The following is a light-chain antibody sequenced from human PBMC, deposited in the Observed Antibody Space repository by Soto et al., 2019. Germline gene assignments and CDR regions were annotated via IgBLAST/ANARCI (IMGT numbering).Light chain of an antibody. CDR2: GSS. CDR1: SSNIGAGYD. V-gene: IGLV1-40*01. Sequence: QSVLTQPPSVSGAPGQRVTISCTGSSSNIGAGYDVHWYQQLPGTAPKLLIYGSSNRPSGVPDRFSGSKSGTSASLAITWLLAEGEADYSCKSYDSSLSGSVVFGGGTKLTVL. CDR3: KSYDSSLSGSVV. J-gene: IGLJ2*01.